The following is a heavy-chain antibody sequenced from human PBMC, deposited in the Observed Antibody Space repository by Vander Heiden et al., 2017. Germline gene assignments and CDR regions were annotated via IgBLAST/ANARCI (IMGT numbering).Heavy chain of an antibody. J-gene: IGHJ3*02. V-gene: IGHV1-69*01. D-gene: IGHD1-26*01. CDR2: IIPIFGTA. CDR3: ARGRRRVFAGELLKDAFDI. Sequence: QVQLVQSGAEVKKPGPSVKVSCKASGGTFSSYAISWVRQAPGQGLEWMGGIIPIFGTANYAQKFQGRGTITADESTSTAYMELSSLRSEDTAVYYCARGRRRVFAGELLKDAFDIWGQGTMVTVSS. CDR1: GGTFSSYA.